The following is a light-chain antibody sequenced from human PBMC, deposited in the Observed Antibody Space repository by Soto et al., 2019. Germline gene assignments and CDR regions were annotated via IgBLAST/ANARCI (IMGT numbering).Light chain of an antibody. CDR3: SSYTSSSTVV. Sequence: QSALTQPASVSGSPGQSITISCTGTSSDVGAYNYVSWYQQYPGKPPQLIIYEDSNRPSGVSHRFSGTKAGTTASLIMSGLQADEDADYYCSSYTSSSTVVFGGGTKLTVL. V-gene: IGLV2-14*01. CDR1: SSDVGAYNY. CDR2: EDS. J-gene: IGLJ2*01.